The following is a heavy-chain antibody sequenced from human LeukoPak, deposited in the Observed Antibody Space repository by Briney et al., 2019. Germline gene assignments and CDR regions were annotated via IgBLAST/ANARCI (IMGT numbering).Heavy chain of an antibody. V-gene: IGHV1-18*01. CDR2: ISAYNGNT. CDR1: GGTFSSYA. D-gene: IGHD1-26*01. Sequence: ASVKVSCEASGGTFSSYAISWVRQAPGQGLEWMGGISAYNGNTNYAQKLQGRVTMTTDTSTSTAYMELRSLRSDDTAVYYCARDPREELQQMYYFDYWGQGTLVTVSS. J-gene: IGHJ4*02. CDR3: ARDPREELQQMYYFDY.